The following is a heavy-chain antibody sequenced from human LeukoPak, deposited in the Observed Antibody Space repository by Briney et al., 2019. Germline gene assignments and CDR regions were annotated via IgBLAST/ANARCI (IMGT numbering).Heavy chain of an antibody. Sequence: ASVTVSCKASGYTSIIYGISWVRQAPGQGLEWMGWISAYNGNTYYAQKLQGRVTMTTDTSTSTAHMELRSLRSDDTAVYYCARDHSLGSAFDIWGQGTMVSVSA. D-gene: IGHD1-1*01. J-gene: IGHJ3*02. V-gene: IGHV1-18*01. CDR1: GYTSIIYG. CDR3: ARDHSLGSAFDI. CDR2: ISAYNGNT.